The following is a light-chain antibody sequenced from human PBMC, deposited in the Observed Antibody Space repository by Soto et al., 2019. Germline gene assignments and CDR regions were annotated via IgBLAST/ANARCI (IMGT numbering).Light chain of an antibody. J-gene: IGKJ1*01. Sequence: EIVMTQSPATLSVSPGERATLSCRASQSVSSNLAWYQQKPGQAPRLLIYRASTRATGIPARFSGSGSGTEFNLTVSSLQSEDFAVYYCQQYNNWARTFGQGTKVEIK. CDR3: QQYNNWART. CDR2: RAS. V-gene: IGKV3-15*01. CDR1: QSVSSN.